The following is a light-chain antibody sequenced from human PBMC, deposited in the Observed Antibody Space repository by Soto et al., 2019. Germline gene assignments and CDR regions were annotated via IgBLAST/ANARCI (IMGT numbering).Light chain of an antibody. CDR3: ASWDDSLSGRL. J-gene: IGLJ2*01. CDR2: RNN. Sequence: QSVLTQPPSASGTPGQRVTVSCSGSNSNIGSNSVSWFQQLPGTAPKLLIYRNNQRPSGVPDRFSGSKSGTSASLDISGLQSEDEADYYCASWDDSLSGRLFGGGTKLTVL. V-gene: IGLV1-47*01. CDR1: NSNIGSNS.